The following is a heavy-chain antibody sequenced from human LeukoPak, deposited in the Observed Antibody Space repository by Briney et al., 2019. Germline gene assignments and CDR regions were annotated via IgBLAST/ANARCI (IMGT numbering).Heavy chain of an antibody. J-gene: IGHJ5*02. Sequence: ASVKVSCKVSGYTLTELSMHWVRQAPGKGLEWLGGFDPEDGEAIYAQRFQGRITMTEDTSTDTAYMELSSLRSEDTAVYYCATDLDFPWGQGTLVTVSS. CDR1: GYTLTELS. CDR2: FDPEDGEA. CDR3: ATDLDFP. V-gene: IGHV1-24*01. D-gene: IGHD3-3*01.